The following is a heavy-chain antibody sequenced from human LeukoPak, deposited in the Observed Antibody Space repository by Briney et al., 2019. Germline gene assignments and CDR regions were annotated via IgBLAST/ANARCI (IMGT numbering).Heavy chain of an antibody. Sequence: SETLSLTCTVSGGSISSYYWSWIRQPAGKGLEWIGYIYYSGSTNYNPSLKSRVTISVDTSKSQFSLKLSSVTAADTAVYYCARGIVVVPAAQAWFDPWGQGTLVTVSS. J-gene: IGHJ5*02. V-gene: IGHV4-59*01. CDR3: ARGIVVVPAAQAWFDP. D-gene: IGHD2-2*01. CDR2: IYYSGST. CDR1: GGSISSYY.